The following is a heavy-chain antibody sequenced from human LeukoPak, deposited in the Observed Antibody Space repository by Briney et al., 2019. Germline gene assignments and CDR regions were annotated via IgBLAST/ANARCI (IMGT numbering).Heavy chain of an antibody. CDR3: AKAAYDYSNHYFDY. CDR1: GFTFSSYA. J-gene: IGHJ4*02. CDR2: IGGGGGSA. D-gene: IGHD4-11*01. V-gene: IGHV3-23*01. Sequence: GGSLRLSCAASGFTFSSYAMSWVRQAPGKGLEWVSGIGGGGGSAYYADSVKGRFTISSDNSKNTLYLQMNSLRAEDTAVYYCAKAAYDYSNHYFDYWGQGTLVTVSS.